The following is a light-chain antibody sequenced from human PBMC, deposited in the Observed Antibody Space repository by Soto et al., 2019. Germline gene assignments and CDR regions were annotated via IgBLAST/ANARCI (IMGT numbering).Light chain of an antibody. V-gene: IGLV2-8*01. CDR2: EVS. CDR3: SSYAGSNNKV. Sequence: QSALTQPPSASGSPGQSVTISCTGTSSDVGGYNYVSWYQQHPGKAPKLMIYEVSKRPSGVPDRFSGSKSGNTASLTVSGLQAEDEADYYCSSYAGSNNKVFGTGTKVPVL. CDR1: SSDVGGYNY. J-gene: IGLJ1*01.